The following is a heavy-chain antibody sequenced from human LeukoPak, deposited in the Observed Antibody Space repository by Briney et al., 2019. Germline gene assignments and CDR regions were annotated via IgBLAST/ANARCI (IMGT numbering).Heavy chain of an antibody. Sequence: GGSLRLSCAASGFIFDDYAMHWVRQAPGKGLEWVSGISWNSGSIGYADSVKGRFTISRDNAKNSLYLQMNNLRAEDMALYYCAKGFLAAAVMDAFDIWGQGTMVTVSS. J-gene: IGHJ3*02. CDR1: GFIFDDYA. CDR2: ISWNSGSI. D-gene: IGHD6-13*01. CDR3: AKGFLAAAVMDAFDI. V-gene: IGHV3-9*03.